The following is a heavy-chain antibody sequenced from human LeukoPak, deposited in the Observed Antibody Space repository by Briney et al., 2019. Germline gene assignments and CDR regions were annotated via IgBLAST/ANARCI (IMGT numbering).Heavy chain of an antibody. CDR2: INPNSGGT. D-gene: IGHD3-22*01. V-gene: IGHV1-2*02. Sequence: GASVKVSCKASGYTFNGYYMHWVRQAPGQGLEWMGWINPNSGGTNYAQKFQGRVTMTRDTSVSTAYMELSRLRSDDTAVYYCARVRYSDSSVLTRKRSYYFDYWGQGTLVTVSS. J-gene: IGHJ4*02. CDR1: GYTFNGYY. CDR3: ARVRYSDSSVLTRKRSYYFDY.